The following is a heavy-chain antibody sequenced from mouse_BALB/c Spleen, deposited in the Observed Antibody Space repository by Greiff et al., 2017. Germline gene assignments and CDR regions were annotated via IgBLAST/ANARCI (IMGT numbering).Heavy chain of an antibody. J-gene: IGHJ3*01. CDR2: ISYSGST. V-gene: IGHV3-2*02. CDR1: GYSITSDYA. Sequence: DVQLQESGPGLVKPSQSLSLTCTVTGYSITSDYAWNWIRQFPGNKLEWMGYISYSGSTSYNPSLKSRISITRDTSKNQFFLQLNSVTTEDTATYYCARFTYGNYWFAYWGQGTLVTVSA. D-gene: IGHD2-1*01. CDR3: ARFTYGNYWFAY.